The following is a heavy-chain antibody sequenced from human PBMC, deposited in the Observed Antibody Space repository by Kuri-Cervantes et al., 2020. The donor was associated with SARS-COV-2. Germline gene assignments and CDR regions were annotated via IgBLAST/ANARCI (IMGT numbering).Heavy chain of an antibody. Sequence: GGSLRLSCTASGFSFSSFAMSWVRQGPGKGLEWVAILSGTGAGAYYADSVKGRFTISRDNAKNSLYLQMNSLRDEDTAVYYCARDPVGGSYGVFDYWGQGTLVTVSS. V-gene: IGHV3-23*01. CDR2: LSGTGAGA. J-gene: IGHJ4*02. D-gene: IGHD1-26*01. CDR3: ARDPVGGSYGVFDY. CDR1: GFSFSSFA.